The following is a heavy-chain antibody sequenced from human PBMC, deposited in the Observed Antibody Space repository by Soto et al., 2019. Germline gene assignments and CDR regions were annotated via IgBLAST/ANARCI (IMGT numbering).Heavy chain of an antibody. CDR3: ARFPHGNNYYDSSGYYDAEYFQH. J-gene: IGHJ1*01. D-gene: IGHD3-22*01. CDR2: IIPIFGTA. CDR1: GGTFSSYA. V-gene: IGHV1-69*06. Sequence: SVKVSCKASGGTFSSYAISWVRQAPGQGLEWMGGIIPIFGTANYTQKFQGRVTITADKSTSTAYMELSSLRSEDTAVYYCARFPHGNNYYDSSGYYDAEYFQHWGQGTLVTVSS.